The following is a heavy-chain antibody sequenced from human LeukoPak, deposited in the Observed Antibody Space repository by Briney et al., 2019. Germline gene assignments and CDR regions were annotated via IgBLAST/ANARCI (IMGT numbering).Heavy chain of an antibody. CDR3: TRDSYCSGGRCYSRVGY. J-gene: IGHJ4*02. Sequence: ASVKVSCKASGYTFTNYPMNWVRQAPGQGLEWMGWIDSNTGNPTYAQVFTGRFVFSLDTPVTTTYLQISSLKAEDTAVYYCTRDSYCSGGRCYSRVGYWGQGTLVTVSS. CDR1: GYTFTNYP. CDR2: IDSNTGNP. V-gene: IGHV7-4-1*02. D-gene: IGHD2-15*01.